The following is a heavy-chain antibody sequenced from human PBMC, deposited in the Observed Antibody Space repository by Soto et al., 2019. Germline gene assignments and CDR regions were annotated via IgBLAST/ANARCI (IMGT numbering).Heavy chain of an antibody. Sequence: SETLSLTCTVSGGSISSSSYYWGWIRQPPGKGLEWIGSIYYSGSTYYNPSLKSRVTISVDTSKNQFSLKLSSVTAADTAVYYCATKHTQLGRTYYYYGMDVWGQGTTVTVSS. D-gene: IGHD6-6*01. CDR3: ATKHTQLGRTYYYYGMDV. J-gene: IGHJ6*02. CDR2: IYYSGST. V-gene: IGHV4-39*01. CDR1: GGSISSSSYY.